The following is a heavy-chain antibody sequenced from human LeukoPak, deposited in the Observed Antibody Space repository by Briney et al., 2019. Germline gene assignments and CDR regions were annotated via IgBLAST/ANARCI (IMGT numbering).Heavy chain of an antibody. CDR1: GYSFTSYW. Sequence: GESLKISCKGSGYSFTSYWIGWVRQMPGKGLEWMGIIYPGDSDTRYSPSFQGQVTISADKSISTAYLQWSSLKASHTAMYYCARRSQGYCSSTSCHLGWFDPWGQGTLVTVSS. V-gene: IGHV5-51*01. CDR3: ARRSQGYCSSTSCHLGWFDP. J-gene: IGHJ5*02. CDR2: IYPGDSDT. D-gene: IGHD2-2*01.